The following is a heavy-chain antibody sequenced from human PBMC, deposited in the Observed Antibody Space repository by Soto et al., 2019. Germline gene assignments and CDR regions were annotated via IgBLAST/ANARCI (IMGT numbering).Heavy chain of an antibody. Sequence: SETLSLTFAVFGGSFSDYYWSWIRQPPGKGLEWIGEINVSGSTNYNPSLKSRVNISVDTANNQFSLHLSSVTAADMAEYYCARAPRLYYYDSSGYGDAFDIWGQGTMVTVSS. J-gene: IGHJ3*02. CDR1: GGSFSDYY. V-gene: IGHV4-34*01. CDR3: ARAPRLYYYDSSGYGDAFDI. D-gene: IGHD3-22*01. CDR2: INVSGST.